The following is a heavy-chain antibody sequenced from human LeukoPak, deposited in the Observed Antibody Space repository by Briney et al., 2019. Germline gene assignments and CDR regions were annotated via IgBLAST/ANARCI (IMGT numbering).Heavy chain of an antibody. CDR3: ARDPHRLVGATTEAFDI. J-gene: IGHJ3*02. D-gene: IGHD1-26*01. V-gene: IGHV3-30-3*01. CDR1: GFTFSSYA. CDR2: ISYDGSNK. Sequence: GGSLRLSCAASGFTFSSYAMHWVRQAPGKGLEWVAVISYDGSNKYYADSVKGRFTISRDNSKNTLYLQMNSLRAEDTAVYYCARDPHRLVGATTEAFDIWGQGTMVTVSS.